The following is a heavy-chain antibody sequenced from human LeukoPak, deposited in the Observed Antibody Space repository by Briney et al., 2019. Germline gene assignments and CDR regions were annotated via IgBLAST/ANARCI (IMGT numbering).Heavy chain of an antibody. D-gene: IGHD5-24*01. CDR3: AREGDGYNLD. J-gene: IGHJ4*02. CDR2: IYYSGST. CDR1: GGSISSYY. V-gene: IGHV4-59*01. Sequence: SETLSLTCSVSGGSISSYYWSWIRQPPGKGLEWIGYIYYSGSTDYNPSLKSRVTISVDTSKNQFSLRLTSVTAADTAVYYCAREGDGYNLDWGQGTLVTVSS.